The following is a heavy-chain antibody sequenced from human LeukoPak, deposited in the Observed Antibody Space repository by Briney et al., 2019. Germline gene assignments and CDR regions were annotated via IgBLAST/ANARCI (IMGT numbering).Heavy chain of an antibody. D-gene: IGHD5-18*01. V-gene: IGHV3-23*01. CDR2: ISGSGGST. Sequence: GGSLRLSCAASGFTFSSYAMSWVRQAPGKGLEWVSAISGSGGSTYYADSVKGRFTISRDNSKNTLYLQMNSLRAEDTAVYYCAKERWIQLWLEGAYFGYWGQGTLVTVSS. CDR3: AKERWIQLWLEGAYFGY. J-gene: IGHJ4*02. CDR1: GFTFSSYA.